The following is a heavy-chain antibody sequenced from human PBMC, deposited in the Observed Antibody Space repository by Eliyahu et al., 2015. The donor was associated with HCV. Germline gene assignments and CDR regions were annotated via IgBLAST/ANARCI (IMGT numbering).Heavy chain of an antibody. Sequence: QVQLQESGPGLVRPSQTLSLTCTVXGDSISDGGYYWTWIRQHPGKGLEWIGYIYFTGGPYHNPSLKSRLDISLDTSRNQFSLNLTSVTAADTAVYYCARMTYYYVSGSYSGFDCWGQGTLVTVSS. J-gene: IGHJ4*02. CDR2: IYFTGGP. CDR1: GDSISDGGYY. D-gene: IGHD3-10*01. V-gene: IGHV4-31*03. CDR3: ARMTYYYVSGSYSGFDC.